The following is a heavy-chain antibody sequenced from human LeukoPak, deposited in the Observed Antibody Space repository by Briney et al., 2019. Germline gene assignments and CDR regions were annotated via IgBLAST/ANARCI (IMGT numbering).Heavy chain of an antibody. V-gene: IGHV3-23*01. CDR1: GFTFSSYA. Sequence: GRSLRLSCAASGFTFSSYAMSWVRQAPGKGLEWVSAISGSGGSTYYADSVKGRFTISRDNSKNTLYPQMNSLRAEDTAVYYCAKEGDHQYSYGLYYYYYGMDVWGQGTTVTVSS. CDR3: AKEGDHQYSYGLYYYYYGMDV. D-gene: IGHD5-18*01. CDR2: ISGSGGST. J-gene: IGHJ6*02.